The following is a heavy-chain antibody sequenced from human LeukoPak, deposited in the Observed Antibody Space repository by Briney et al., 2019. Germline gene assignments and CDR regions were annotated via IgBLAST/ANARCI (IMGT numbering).Heavy chain of an antibody. CDR3: ARARKSTTVTTIDAFDI. D-gene: IGHD4-17*01. J-gene: IGHJ3*02. CDR1: GGSISSYY. CDR2: IYTSGST. Sequence: RPSETLSLTCTVSGGSISSYYWSWIRQPAGKGLEWIGRIYTSGSTNYNPSLKSRVTMSVDTSKNQFSLKLSSVTAADTAVYYCARARKSTTVTTIDAFDIWGQGTMVTVSS. V-gene: IGHV4-4*07.